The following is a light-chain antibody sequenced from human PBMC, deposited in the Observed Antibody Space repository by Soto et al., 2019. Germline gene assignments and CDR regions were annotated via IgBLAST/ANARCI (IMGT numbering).Light chain of an antibody. J-gene: IGKJ1*01. CDR1: QSLSSGY. CDR2: DAS. Sequence: EIVLTQSPGTLSLSPGERVTLSCRASQSLSSGYLAWYQQKFGQAPRLLIYDASRRATGIPERFSGSGSGTDFTLTINRLEPEDFAVYYCQQYGRSPTLGLGTKVDIK. V-gene: IGKV3-20*01. CDR3: QQYGRSPT.